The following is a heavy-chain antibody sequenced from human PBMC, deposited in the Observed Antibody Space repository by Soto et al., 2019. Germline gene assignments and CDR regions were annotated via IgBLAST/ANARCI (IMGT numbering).Heavy chain of an antibody. Sequence: QVQLQESGPGLVKPSQTLSLTCTVSGGSISSGGYYWSWIRQHPGKGLEWIGYIYYRGSTYYNPSVKSRVTISVDTSKNQSSLKLSSVTAADTAVYYCARGNDSSGYYTERADYFDYWGQGTLVTVSS. CDR3: ARGNDSSGYYTERADYFDY. CDR1: GGSISSGGYY. J-gene: IGHJ4*02. V-gene: IGHV4-31*03. D-gene: IGHD3-22*01. CDR2: IYYRGST.